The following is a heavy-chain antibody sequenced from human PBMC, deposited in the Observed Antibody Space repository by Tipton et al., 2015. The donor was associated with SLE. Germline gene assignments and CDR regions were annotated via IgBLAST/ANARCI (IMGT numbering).Heavy chain of an antibody. CDR1: GGTFSSYA. D-gene: IGHD3-3*01. V-gene: IGHV1-69*06. Sequence: QSGAEVKKPGSSVKVSCKASGGTFSSYAISWVRQAPGQGLEWMGGIIPIFGTANYAQKFQGRVTITADKSTSTAYMELSSLRSEDTAVYYCASSRGYYDFWSGYYAFDYWGQGTLVTVSS. J-gene: IGHJ4*02. CDR2: IIPIFGTA. CDR3: ASSRGYYDFWSGYYAFDY.